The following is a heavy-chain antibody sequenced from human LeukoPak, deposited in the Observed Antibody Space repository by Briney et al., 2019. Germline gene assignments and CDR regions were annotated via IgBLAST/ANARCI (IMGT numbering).Heavy chain of an antibody. CDR2: IYASGST. Sequence: SETLSLTCTVSGGSISGYYWSWIRQPAGKGLEWIGRIYASGSTNYNPSLKSRVTISVDTSKNQFSLKLSSVTAADTAVYYCASGKVTTAFDYWGQGTLVTVSS. CDR3: ASGKVTTAFDY. D-gene: IGHD4-17*01. CDR1: GGSISGYY. V-gene: IGHV4-4*07. J-gene: IGHJ4*02.